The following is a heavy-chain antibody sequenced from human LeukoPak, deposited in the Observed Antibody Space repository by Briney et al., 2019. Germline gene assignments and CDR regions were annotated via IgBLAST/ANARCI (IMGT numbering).Heavy chain of an antibody. V-gene: IGHV1-18*01. CDR2: ISAYNGNT. CDR3: ARVVAGGPNWFDP. J-gene: IGHJ5*02. Sequence: ASVKVSCKASGYTFTSYGISWVRQAPGQGLEWMGRISAYNGNTNYAQKLQGRVTMTTDASTSTAYMELRSLRSDDTAVYYCARVVAGGPNWFDPWGQGTLVTVSS. CDR1: GYTFTSYG. D-gene: IGHD6-19*01.